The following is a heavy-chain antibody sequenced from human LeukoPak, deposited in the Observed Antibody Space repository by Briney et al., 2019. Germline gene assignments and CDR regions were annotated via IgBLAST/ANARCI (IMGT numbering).Heavy chain of an antibody. CDR1: GFSFSTHW. D-gene: IGHD2-15*01. CDR3: ARDPGISGVDY. V-gene: IGHV3-74*01. Sequence: GGSLRLSCAAYGFSFSTHWMHWVRRAPRKGLVWVSRINADGGFTSYADSVKGRFTISRDNTENTLYLQMNSLTAEDTAVYYCARDPGISGVDYWGLGTLVTVSS. CDR2: INADGGFT. J-gene: IGHJ4*02.